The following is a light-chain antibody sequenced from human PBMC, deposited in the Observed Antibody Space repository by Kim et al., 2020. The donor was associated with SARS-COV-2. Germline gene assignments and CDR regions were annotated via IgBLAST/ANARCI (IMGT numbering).Light chain of an antibody. Sequence: SYELTQPPSVSVSPGQTATITCSGDKLGHKHVSWYQKKPGQSPVLVMRQDDKRPSGIPDRLSGSKSGNTATLTVSGTQPMDEADYFCQALDTDSAWVFGG. J-gene: IGLJ3*02. CDR1: KLGHKH. CDR2: QDD. CDR3: QALDTDSAWV. V-gene: IGLV3-1*01.